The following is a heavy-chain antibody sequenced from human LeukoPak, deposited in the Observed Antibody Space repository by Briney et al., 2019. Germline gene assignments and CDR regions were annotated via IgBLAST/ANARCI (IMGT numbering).Heavy chain of an antibody. D-gene: IGHD4-17*01. CDR3: AQSPTARQYGDYFDF. CDR2: IYWNDDK. J-gene: IGHJ4*02. CDR1: GFSLPTPGVG. Sequence: ESGPTLMQPSATLTLTYTFSGFSLPTPGVGGGWVRQPPGKAPEWLTLIYWNDDKRYNPSLKSRLTITKDTSKNQVVLRMTNMDPVDTATYSCAQSPTARQYGDYFDFWGQGTLVTVSS. V-gene: IGHV2-5*01.